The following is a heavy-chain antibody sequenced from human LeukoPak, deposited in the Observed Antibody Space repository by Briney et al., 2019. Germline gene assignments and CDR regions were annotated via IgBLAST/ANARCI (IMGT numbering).Heavy chain of an antibody. V-gene: IGHV4-59*01. Sequence: SETLSLTCTVSGGSISTYYWSWIRQPPGKGLEWIGYIYYSGSTNYNPSLKSRVTISVDTSKNQFSLKLSSVTAADTAVYYCARYGRYSSSYYYYYMDVWGKGTTVTVSS. J-gene: IGHJ6*03. CDR2: IYYSGST. CDR1: GGSISTYY. D-gene: IGHD6-13*01. CDR3: ARYGRYSSSYYYYYMDV.